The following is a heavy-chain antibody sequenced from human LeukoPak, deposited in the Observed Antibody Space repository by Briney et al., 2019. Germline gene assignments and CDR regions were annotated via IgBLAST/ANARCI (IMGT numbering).Heavy chain of an antibody. D-gene: IGHD3/OR15-3a*01. CDR1: GGSISSYY. CDR3: ARDRQDWSYYYYMDV. V-gene: IGHV4-39*07. J-gene: IGHJ6*03. Sequence: PSETLSLTCTVSGGSISSYYWGWIRQPPGKGLEWIGSIYYSGSTYYNPSLKSRVTISVDTSKNQFSLKLSSVTAADTAVYYCARDRQDWSYYYYMDVWGKGTTVTVSS. CDR2: IYYSGST.